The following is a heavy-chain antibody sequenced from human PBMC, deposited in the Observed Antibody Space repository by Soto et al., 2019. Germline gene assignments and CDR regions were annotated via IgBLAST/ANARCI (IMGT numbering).Heavy chain of an antibody. CDR1: GFTFSSYA. V-gene: IGHV3-23*01. CDR2: ISGSGGST. J-gene: IGHJ3*02. D-gene: IGHD3-22*01. CDR3: AKDMKITMIVADHFDI. Sequence: GGSLRLSCAASGFTFSSYAMSWVRQAPGKGLEWVSAISGSGGSTYYADSVKGRFTISRDNSKNTLYLQMNSLRAEDTAVYYCAKDMKITMIVADHFDIWGQGTMVTVSS.